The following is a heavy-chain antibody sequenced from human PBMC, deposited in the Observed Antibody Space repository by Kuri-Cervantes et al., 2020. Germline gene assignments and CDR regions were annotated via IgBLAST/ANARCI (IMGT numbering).Heavy chain of an antibody. CDR3: ARGPRVVVVPAADSWFDP. Sequence: LSLTCAASGFAFSSYGMHWVRQAPGKGLEWVAVISYDGSNKYYADSVKGRFTISRDNAKNSLYLQMNSLRAEDTAVYYCARGPRVVVVPAADSWFDPWGQGTLVTVSS. V-gene: IGHV3-30*03. CDR2: ISYDGSNK. CDR1: GFAFSSYG. J-gene: IGHJ5*02. D-gene: IGHD2-2*01.